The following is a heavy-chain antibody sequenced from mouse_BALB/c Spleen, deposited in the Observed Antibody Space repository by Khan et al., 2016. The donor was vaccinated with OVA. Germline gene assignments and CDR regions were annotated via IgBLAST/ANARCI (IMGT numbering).Heavy chain of an antibody. V-gene: IGHV5-6-5*01. CDR2: ISSGGTT. CDR3: ARDDWFTY. CDR1: GFTFSNYA. Sequence: EVQGVESGGDLVKPGGSLKLSCAASGFTFSNYAMSWVRQTPEKRLEWVASISSGGTTYFPDSVKGRFTISRDNGRNILYLQMSSLRAEDTAMYYCARDDWFTYWGQGTLVTVSA. J-gene: IGHJ3*01.